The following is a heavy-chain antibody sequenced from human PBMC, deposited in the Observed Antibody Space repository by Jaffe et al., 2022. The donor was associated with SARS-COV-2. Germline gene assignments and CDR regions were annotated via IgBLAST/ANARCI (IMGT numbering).Heavy chain of an antibody. CDR1: GYTFTSYD. V-gene: IGHV1-18*01. J-gene: IGHJ4*02. Sequence: QVHLEQSGAEVKKPGASVKVSCKASGYTFTSYDITWVRQALGQGLEWMGWISASKGNTNYAQKLQGRVTLTTDTSTSTAYMELRSLRSDDTAVYYCARGGYMYGYEIWGQGTLVTVSS. D-gene: IGHD5-18*01. CDR2: ISASKGNT. CDR3: ARGGYMYGYEI.